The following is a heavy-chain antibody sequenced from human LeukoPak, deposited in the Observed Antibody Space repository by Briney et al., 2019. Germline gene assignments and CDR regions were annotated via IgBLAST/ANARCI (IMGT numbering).Heavy chain of an antibody. Sequence: SETLTLTCTVSGGSISSYYWSWIRQPPGKGLEWIGYIYYSGSTNYNPSLKSRVTISLDASKNNFSLKLSSGTASETTLYYCARVATAGQYAFDIWGERTMVSVSS. D-gene: IGHD2-21*02. CDR2: IYYSGST. V-gene: IGHV4-59*01. J-gene: IGHJ3*02. CDR3: ARVATAGQYAFDI. CDR1: GGSISSYY.